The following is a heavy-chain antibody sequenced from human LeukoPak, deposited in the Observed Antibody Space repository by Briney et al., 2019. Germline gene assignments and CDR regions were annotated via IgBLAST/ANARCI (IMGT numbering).Heavy chain of an antibody. D-gene: IGHD1-26*01. CDR3: ARDQRYSGSYRKYYFDY. CDR1: GYTLTSYG. CDR2: ISAYNGNT. Sequence: ASVKVSCKASGYTLTSYGISWVRQAPGQGLEWMGWISAYNGNTNYAQKLQGRVTMTTDTSTSTAYVELRSLRSDDTAAYYCARDQRYSGSYRKYYFDYWGQGTLVTVSS. J-gene: IGHJ4*02. V-gene: IGHV1-18*01.